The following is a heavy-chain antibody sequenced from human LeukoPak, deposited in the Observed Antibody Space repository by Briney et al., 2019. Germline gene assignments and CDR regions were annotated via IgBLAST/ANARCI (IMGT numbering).Heavy chain of an antibody. J-gene: IGHJ4*02. CDR1: GYTFTGYY. V-gene: IGHV1-2*02. CDR2: INPNSGGT. CDR3: ARDLGGDSL. D-gene: IGHD2-21*02. Sequence: ASVKVSCKASGYTFTGYYMHWVRQAPGQGLGWMGWINPNSGGTNYAQKFQGRITITRGTFISTAYMELSRLRSNDTAVYYCARDLGGDSLWGQGTLVTVSS.